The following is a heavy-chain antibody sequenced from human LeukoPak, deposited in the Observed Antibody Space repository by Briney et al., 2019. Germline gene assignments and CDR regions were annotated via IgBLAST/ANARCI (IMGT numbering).Heavy chain of an antibody. CDR3: AREGSFTGYSSSWLGGYYYYYMDV. CDR1: GYTFTSYA. CDR2: INTNTGNP. J-gene: IGHJ6*03. D-gene: IGHD6-13*01. Sequence: GASVKVSCKASGYTFTSYAMNWVRQAPGQGLEWMGWINTNTGNPTYAQGFTGRFVFSLDTSVSTAYLQISSLKAEDTAVYYCAREGSFTGYSSSWLGGYYYYYMDVWGKGTTVTVSS. V-gene: IGHV7-4-1*02.